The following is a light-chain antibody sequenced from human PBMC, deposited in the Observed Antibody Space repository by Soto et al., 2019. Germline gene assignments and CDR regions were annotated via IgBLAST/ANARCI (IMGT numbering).Light chain of an antibody. CDR1: QTISSW. CDR3: QHYTSYSEA. CDR2: KAS. Sequence: DIQMTQSPSTLSGSVGDRVTITCRCSQTISSWLAWYQQKPGKAPKLLIYKASTLKSGPPSRFSGSGSGTQFPLTISSLQPDDFAPYYCQHYTSYSEAFGQGTKVDI. V-gene: IGKV1-5*03. J-gene: IGKJ1*01.